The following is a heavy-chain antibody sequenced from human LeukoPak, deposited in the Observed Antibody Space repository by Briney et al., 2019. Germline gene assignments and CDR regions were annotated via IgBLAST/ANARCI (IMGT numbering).Heavy chain of an antibody. CDR2: IASDGSST. J-gene: IGHJ4*02. CDR3: AKDHYWSIDY. V-gene: IGHV3-74*01. CDR1: GFTFSSYW. D-gene: IGHD3-3*01. Sequence: PGGSLRLSCAASGFTFSSYWMNWVRQAPGKGLVWVSCIASDGSSTNYADSVKGRFTISRDIAKNTLYLQMNSLRAEDTGVYYCAKDHYWSIDYWGRGTLVTVSS.